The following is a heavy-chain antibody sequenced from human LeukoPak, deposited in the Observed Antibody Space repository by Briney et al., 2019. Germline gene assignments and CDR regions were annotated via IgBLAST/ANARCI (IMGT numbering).Heavy chain of an antibody. J-gene: IGHJ4*02. D-gene: IGHD3-22*01. V-gene: IGHV1-2*02. CDR3: ARARSGLDY. Sequence: ASVKVSFKSSGYTFTVYHIHWVRQAPGQGLEWMGWINPNSGDTNYAQKFQGRVTMTRDTSISTAYMELTSLRSDDTAVYYCARARSGLDYWAQRTLVTVSS. CDR2: INPNSGDT. CDR1: GYTFTVYH.